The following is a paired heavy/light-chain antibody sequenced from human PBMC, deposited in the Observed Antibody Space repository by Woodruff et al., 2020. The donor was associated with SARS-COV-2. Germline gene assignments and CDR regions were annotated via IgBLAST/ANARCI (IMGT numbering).Light chain of an antibody. CDR2: EDN. Sequence: FMLTQPRSLSESPGKTVTISCTRSSGSIARNYVQWYQQRPGSAPTIVIYEDNQRPSGVPDRFSGSIDSSYNSASLTISGLKTEDEADYFCQSYDNSVIFGGGTKLTVL. V-gene: IGLV6-57*03. CDR1: SGSIARNY. J-gene: IGLJ2*01. CDR3: QSYDNSVI.
Heavy chain of an antibody. CDR2: ISNDGSNG. D-gene: IGHD2-15*01. CDR3: ARDAGGGGGGTYHFYYYMDV. V-gene: IGHV3-30*03. Sequence: QVQLVESGGGVVRPGRSLRLSCTASGFTFSNFGMHWVRQAPGKGLEWVASISNDGSNGKYADSVQGRFTISRDNSKNTLYVHMKSLRREDTAVYYCARDAGGGGGGTYHFYYYMDVWGKGTTVTVSS. CDR1: GFTFSNFG. J-gene: IGHJ6*03.